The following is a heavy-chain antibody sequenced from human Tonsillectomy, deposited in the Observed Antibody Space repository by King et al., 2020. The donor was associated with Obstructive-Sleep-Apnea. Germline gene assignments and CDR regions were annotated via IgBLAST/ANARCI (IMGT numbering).Heavy chain of an antibody. D-gene: IGHD3-22*01. Sequence: VQLQESGPGLVKPSQTLSLTCTVSGGSISSGGYYWSWIRQHPGKGLEWMGYIYYSGSTYYNPSLKSRVTISVETSKNQFSLKLSSVTAADTAVYYCARSTRGSNYYDSSGYAWWGQGTLVTVSS. CDR3: ARSTRGSNYYDSSGYAW. V-gene: IGHV4-31*03. CDR1: GGSISSGGYY. J-gene: IGHJ4*02. CDR2: IYYSGST.